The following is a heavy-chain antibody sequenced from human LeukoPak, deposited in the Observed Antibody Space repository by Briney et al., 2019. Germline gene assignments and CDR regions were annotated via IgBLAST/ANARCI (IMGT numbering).Heavy chain of an antibody. CDR1: GFTFDDYA. CDR2: ISWDSGSI. CDR3: AKAMGYCSGGSCYGYYYYYMDV. D-gene: IGHD2-15*01. V-gene: IGHV3-9*01. J-gene: IGHJ6*03. Sequence: PGRSLRLSCAASGFTFDDYAMHWVRQAPGKGLEWVSGISWDSGSIGYADSVKGRFTISRDNAKNSLYLQMNRLRAEDTALYYCAKAMGYCSGGSCYGYYYYYMDVWGKGTTVTISS.